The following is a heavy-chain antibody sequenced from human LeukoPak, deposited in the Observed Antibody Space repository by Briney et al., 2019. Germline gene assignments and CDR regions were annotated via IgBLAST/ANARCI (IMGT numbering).Heavy chain of an antibody. D-gene: IGHD3-16*02. CDR2: INHSGST. CDR3: ARFKGDYVWGSYRPYYFDY. CDR1: GGSFSGYY. Sequence: SETLSLTCAVYGGSFSGYYWSWIRQPPGKGLEWIGEINHSGSTNYNPSLKSRVTISVDTSKNQFSLKLSSVTAADTAVYYCARFKGDYVWGSYRPYYFDYWGQGTLVTVSS. V-gene: IGHV4-34*01. J-gene: IGHJ4*02.